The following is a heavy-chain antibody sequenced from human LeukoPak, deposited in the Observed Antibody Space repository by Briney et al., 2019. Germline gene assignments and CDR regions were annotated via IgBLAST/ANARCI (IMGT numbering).Heavy chain of an antibody. CDR3: ARGGYSSGWSVLDY. CDR2: TNPNSGGT. V-gene: IGHV1-2*04. J-gene: IGHJ4*02. D-gene: IGHD6-19*01. Sequence: ASMKVSCKASGYTFTGYYMHWVRQAPGQGLEWMGWTNPNSGGTNYAQKFQGWVTMTRDTSISTAYMELSRLRSDDTAVYYCARGGYSSGWSVLDYWGQGTLVTVSS. CDR1: GYTFTGYY.